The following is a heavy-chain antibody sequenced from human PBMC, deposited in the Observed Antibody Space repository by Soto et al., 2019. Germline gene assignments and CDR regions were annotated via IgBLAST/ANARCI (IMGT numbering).Heavy chain of an antibody. V-gene: IGHV3-33*01. J-gene: IGHJ4*02. Sequence: QVQLVESGGGVVQPGRSLRLSCAASGFTFRSYGMHWVRQAPGKGLEWVAVIWYDGTNEFYADYVKGRFTISRDNAKNTLYLQMNSLRVEDTAVYYCARDSDFLREGDYLDYWGQGTLVIVSS. CDR1: GFTFRSYG. CDR2: IWYDGTNE. CDR3: ARDSDFLREGDYLDY. D-gene: IGHD3-3*01.